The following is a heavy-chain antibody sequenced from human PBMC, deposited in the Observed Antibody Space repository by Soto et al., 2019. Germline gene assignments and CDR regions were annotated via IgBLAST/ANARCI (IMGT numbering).Heavy chain of an antibody. CDR1: GFTFRGYG. CDR3: AKDIAENCDLLSPGLYYGMDV. Sequence: QVQLVESGGGVVQPGKSLRLFCAASGFTFRGYGMHWVRQAPGKGLEWVAILSYDGRNTFYAASVKGRFTISRDNSTIALFLQMNSLRAADTAVYYCAKDIAENCDLLSPGLYYGMDVWGQGTTVTVSS. CDR2: LSYDGRNT. D-gene: IGHD2-15*01. J-gene: IGHJ6*02. V-gene: IGHV3-30*18.